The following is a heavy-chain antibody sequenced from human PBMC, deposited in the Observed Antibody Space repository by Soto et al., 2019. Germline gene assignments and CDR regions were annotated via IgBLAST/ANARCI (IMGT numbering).Heavy chain of an antibody. D-gene: IGHD2-15*01. CDR1: GYTFTSYA. J-gene: IGHJ5*02. CDR2: INAGNGNT. CDR3: ARGFRGGYADWFDP. Sequence: QVQLVQSGAEVKKPGASVKVSCKASGYTFTSYAMYWVRQAPGQRLEWMGWINAGNGNTKYSQKFQGRVTITRDTSASTAYMELSSLRSEDTAVYFCARGFRGGYADWFDPWGQGTLVTVSS. V-gene: IGHV1-3*01.